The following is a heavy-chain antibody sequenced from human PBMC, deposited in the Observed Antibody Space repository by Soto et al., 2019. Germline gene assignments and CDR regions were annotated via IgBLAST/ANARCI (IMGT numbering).Heavy chain of an antibody. CDR3: GRDFVYYYGSGRIGNGMDV. V-gene: IGHV3-33*01. CDR2: IWYDGSNK. CDR1: GFTFSSYG. D-gene: IGHD3-10*01. J-gene: IGHJ6*02. Sequence: QVQLVESGGGVVQPGRSLRLSCAASGFTFSSYGMHWVRQAPGKGLEWVAVIWYDGSNKYYADSVKGRFTISRDNSKNKLYLEMNSLRGEDTAVYYCGRDFVYYYGSGRIGNGMDVLGQGTTVTVSS.